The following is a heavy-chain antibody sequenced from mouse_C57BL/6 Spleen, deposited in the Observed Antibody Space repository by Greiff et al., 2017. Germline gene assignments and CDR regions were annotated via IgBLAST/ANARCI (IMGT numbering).Heavy chain of an antibody. V-gene: IGHV1-9*01. CDR3: ARGELRTTVVSRAMDY. Sequence: VQLQQSGAELMKPGASVKLSCKATGYTFTGYWIEWVKQRPGHGLEWIGEILPGSGSTNYNEKFKGKATFTADASSNTAYMQLSSLTTEDSAIYYCARGELRTTVVSRAMDYWGQGTSVTVSS. CDR2: ILPGSGST. J-gene: IGHJ4*01. CDR1: GYTFTGYW. D-gene: IGHD1-1*01.